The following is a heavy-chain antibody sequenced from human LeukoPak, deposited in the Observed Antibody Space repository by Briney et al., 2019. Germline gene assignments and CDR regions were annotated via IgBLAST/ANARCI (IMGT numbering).Heavy chain of an antibody. Sequence: PGRSLRLSCAASGFTFSSYGRHRVRQAPGKGLEWVAVISYDGSNKYYADSVKGRFTISRDNSKNTLYLQMNSLRAEDTAVYYCAKSSSGGGYFDYWGQGTLVTVSS. CDR1: GFTFSSYG. CDR3: AKSSSGGGYFDY. D-gene: IGHD6-19*01. CDR2: ISYDGSNK. J-gene: IGHJ4*02. V-gene: IGHV3-30*18.